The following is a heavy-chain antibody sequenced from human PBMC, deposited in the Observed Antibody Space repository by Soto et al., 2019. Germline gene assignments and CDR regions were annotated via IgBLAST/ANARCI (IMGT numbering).Heavy chain of an antibody. CDR3: ASTLYSSSSYY. V-gene: IGHV3-53*01. J-gene: IGHJ4*02. Sequence: VVSLSLSCAASGLTGSSNDVSWIRQEPGKGLEWVSVIYSGGSTYYADSVKGRFTISRDNSKNTLYLQMNSLRAEDTAMYYCASTLYSSSSYYWGQGTLVTVSS. CDR1: GLTGSSND. D-gene: IGHD6-13*01. CDR2: IYSGGST.